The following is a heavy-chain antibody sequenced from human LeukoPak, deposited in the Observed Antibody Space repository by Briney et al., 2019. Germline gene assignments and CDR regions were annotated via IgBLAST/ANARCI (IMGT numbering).Heavy chain of an antibody. V-gene: IGHV3-23*01. Sequence: GASPRLSCAASGFTFSNYAMSWVRQAPGKGLEWVSAITGSGGNTYYADSVKGRFTISRDNSKNTVFLQVNSLRAEDTAVYYCAKWGDYDVLTGYYVSNYWGQGTLVTVSS. CDR1: GFTFSNYA. J-gene: IGHJ4*02. CDR2: ITGSGGNT. D-gene: IGHD3-9*01. CDR3: AKWGDYDVLTGYYVSNY.